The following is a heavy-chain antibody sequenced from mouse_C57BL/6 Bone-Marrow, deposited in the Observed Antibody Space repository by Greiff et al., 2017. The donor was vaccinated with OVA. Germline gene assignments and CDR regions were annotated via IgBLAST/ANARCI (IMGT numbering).Heavy chain of an antibody. V-gene: IGHV1-9*01. CDR2: ILPGSGST. Sequence: VKLQESGAELMKPGASVKLSCKATGYTFTGYWIEWVKQRPGHGLEWIGEILPGSGSTNYNEKFKGKATFTADTSSNTAYMQLSSLTTEDSAIYYCASPGGSSGYVWFAYWGQGTLVTVSA. CDR1: GYTFTGYW. J-gene: IGHJ3*01. D-gene: IGHD3-2*02. CDR3: ASPGGSSGYVWFAY.